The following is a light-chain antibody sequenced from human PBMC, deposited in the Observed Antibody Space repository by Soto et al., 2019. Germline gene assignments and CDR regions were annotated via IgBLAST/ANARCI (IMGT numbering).Light chain of an antibody. CDR2: GAS. V-gene: IGKV3-15*01. Sequence: EKVMTQSPATLSMSPGERATLSCRASQSVGSFLAWYQQKPGQAPRLLIYGASTRATGIPARFSGSGSGTEFTLTISSLQSEHFAVYYCQQYTNWPSWTFGQGTKVE. J-gene: IGKJ1*01. CDR3: QQYTNWPSWT. CDR1: QSVGSF.